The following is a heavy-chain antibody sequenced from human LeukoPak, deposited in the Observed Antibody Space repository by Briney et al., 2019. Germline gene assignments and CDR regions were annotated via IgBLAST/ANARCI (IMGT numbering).Heavy chain of an antibody. V-gene: IGHV3-73*01. CDR3: TRHLDGIAAYDY. Sequence: GGSLRLSCAASGFTFSGCAVHWVRQAPGKGLEWVGRIGSKAFNYATVYAASVEGRFTISRDDSKHTAFLQLNSLKTEDTAVYYCTRHLDGIAAYDYWGQGSLVTVSS. CDR1: GFTFSGCA. CDR2: IGSKAFNYAT. J-gene: IGHJ4*02. D-gene: IGHD6-13*01.